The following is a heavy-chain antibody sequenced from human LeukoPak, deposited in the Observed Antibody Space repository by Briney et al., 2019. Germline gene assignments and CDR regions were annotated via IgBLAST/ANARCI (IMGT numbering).Heavy chain of an antibody. Sequence: PGGSLRLSCAASGFXFSRHWIHWVRQAPGKGLVWVSHINSDETSTSYADSVKGRFTISRDNAKNTLYLQMNSLRAEDTAVYYCARDPPGEGIDYWGQGTRVTVSS. D-gene: IGHD3-10*01. CDR3: ARDPPGEGIDY. J-gene: IGHJ4*02. CDR1: GFXFSRHW. CDR2: INSDETST. V-gene: IGHV3-74*01.